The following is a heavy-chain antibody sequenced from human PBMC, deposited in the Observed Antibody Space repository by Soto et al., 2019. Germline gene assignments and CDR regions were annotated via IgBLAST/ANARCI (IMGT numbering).Heavy chain of an antibody. CDR3: AKVRRFGELRSLY. CDR2: IGVSGDTT. Sequence: EVQLLESGGGLVQPGGSLRLSCAASGFTFSSSAMSWVRQAPGKGLEWVSAIGVSGDTTYYADSVKARFTISRDNSKNTLYLQMGSLRAEKTAVYYCAKVRRFGELRSLYWGQGTLVTVSS. D-gene: IGHD3-10*01. J-gene: IGHJ4*02. CDR1: GFTFSSSA. V-gene: IGHV3-23*01.